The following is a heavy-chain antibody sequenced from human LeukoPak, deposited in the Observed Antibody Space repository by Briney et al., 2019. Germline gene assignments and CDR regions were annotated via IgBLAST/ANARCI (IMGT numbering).Heavy chain of an antibody. D-gene: IGHD3-22*01. J-gene: IGHJ6*03. Sequence: PSETLSLTCTVSGDSISSSSFFWGWIRQPPGKGLEWIGNIYYRGSTYYNPSLKSRVTISVDTSKNQFSLKLTSVTAADTAVYYCARIEYYYYYMDVWGKGTTVTVSS. CDR1: GDSISSSSFF. CDR2: IYYRGST. V-gene: IGHV4-39*07. CDR3: ARIEYYYYYMDV.